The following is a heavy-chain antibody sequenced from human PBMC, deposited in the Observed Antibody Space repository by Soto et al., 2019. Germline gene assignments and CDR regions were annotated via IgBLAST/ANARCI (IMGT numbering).Heavy chain of an antibody. CDR2: IYPGDSDT. J-gene: IGHJ6*02. D-gene: IGHD1-26*01. CDR3: ASPGLYSGRRKVMHYYGMDV. CDR1: GYSFTSYW. V-gene: IGHV5-51*01. Sequence: GESLKISCKGSGYSFTSYWIGWVRQMPGKGLEWMGIIYPGDSDTRYSPSFQGQVTISADKSISTAYLQWSSLKASDTAMYYCASPGLYSGRRKVMHYYGMDVWGQGTTVTVSS.